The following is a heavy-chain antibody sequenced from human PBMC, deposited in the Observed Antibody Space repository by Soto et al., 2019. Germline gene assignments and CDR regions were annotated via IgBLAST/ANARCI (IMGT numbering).Heavy chain of an antibody. Sequence: SVKVSCKASGGTFSSYAISWVRQAPGQGLEWMGGIIPIFGTANYAQKIQGRVTITADESTSTAYMELSSLRSEDTAVYYCARSEMATKLSAYCDSRGQGTLVTVS. V-gene: IGHV1-69*13. CDR1: GGTFSSYA. D-gene: IGHD5-12*01. CDR3: ARSEMATKLSAYCDS. CDR2: IIPIFGTA. J-gene: IGHJ4*02.